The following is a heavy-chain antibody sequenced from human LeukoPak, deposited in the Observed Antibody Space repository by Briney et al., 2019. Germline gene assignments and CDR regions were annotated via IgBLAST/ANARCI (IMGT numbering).Heavy chain of an antibody. CDR3: AKGYYEIHDAFDI. V-gene: IGHV3-30*04. CDR1: GFTFSTYA. D-gene: IGHD3-9*01. J-gene: IGHJ3*02. CDR2: ISYDGRNK. Sequence: QPGGSLRLSCAASGFTFSTYAMHWVRQAPGKGLEWVAFISYDGRNKYYADSVKGRFTISRDNSKNALFLQMNSLRAEDTAVYYCAKGYYEIHDAFDIWGQGTMVTVSS.